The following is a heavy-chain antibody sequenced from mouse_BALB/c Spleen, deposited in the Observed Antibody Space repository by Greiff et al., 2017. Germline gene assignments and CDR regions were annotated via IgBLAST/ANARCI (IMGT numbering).Heavy chain of an antibody. D-gene: IGHD2-4*01. CDR2: LNSNGGST. CDR1: GFTFSSYG. J-gene: IGHJ4*01. Sequence: EVMLVESGGGLVQPGGSLKLSCAASGFTFSSYGMSWVRQTPDKRLELVATLNSNGGSTYYPDSVKGRFTISRDNAKNTLYLQMSSLKSENTAMYYCARVGDDYPNAMDYWGQGTSVTVSS. CDR3: ARVGDDYPNAMDY. V-gene: IGHV5-6-3*01.